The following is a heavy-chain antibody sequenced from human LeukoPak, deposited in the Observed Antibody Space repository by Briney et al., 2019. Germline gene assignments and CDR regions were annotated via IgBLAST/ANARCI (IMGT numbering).Heavy chain of an antibody. J-gene: IGHJ5*02. D-gene: IGHD6-13*01. Sequence: SQTLSLTCAISGDSVSSNSAAWNWIRQSPSRGLEWLGRTYYRSKWYNDYAVSVKSRITINPDTSKNQFSLQLNSVTPEDTAVYYCARYFYSSSWPTNWFDPWGQGTLVTVSS. V-gene: IGHV6-1*01. CDR2: TYYRSKWYN. CDR3: ARYFYSSSWPTNWFDP. CDR1: GDSVSSNSAA.